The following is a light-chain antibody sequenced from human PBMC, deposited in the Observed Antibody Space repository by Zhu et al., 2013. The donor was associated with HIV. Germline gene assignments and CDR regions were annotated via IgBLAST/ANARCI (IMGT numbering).Light chain of an antibody. CDR2: GAT. J-gene: IGKJ1*01. CDR1: QAIPSGY. V-gene: IGKV3-20*01. CDR3: QRFGSSVTWT. Sequence: IVLTQSPDTLSVSPGERATLSCKASQAIPSGYVAWYQQRSGQPPRLLIYGATDRATGVPDRFSGGRSETDFTLTITGLEPEDFGMYFCQRFGSSVTWTFGQGTKLEIK.